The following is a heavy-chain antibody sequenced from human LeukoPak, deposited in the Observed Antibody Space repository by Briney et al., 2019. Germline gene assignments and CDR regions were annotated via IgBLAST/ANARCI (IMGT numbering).Heavy chain of an antibody. Sequence: GGSLRLSCAASGFTFYDYAMQWVRQAPGKGLEWISLITGDAGTTKYADSVKGRFTISRDNSKRLLYLQMNSLTTEDSGLYYCVKDTVTMLRGVISDYYHGMDAWGRGTTVIVSS. CDR2: ITGDAGTT. CDR1: GFTFYDYA. CDR3: VKDTVTMLRGVISDYYHGMDA. V-gene: IGHV3-43*02. D-gene: IGHD3-10*01. J-gene: IGHJ6*02.